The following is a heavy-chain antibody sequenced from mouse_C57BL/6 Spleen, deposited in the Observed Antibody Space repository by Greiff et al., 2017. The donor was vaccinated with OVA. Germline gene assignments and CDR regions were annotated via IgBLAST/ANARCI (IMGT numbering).Heavy chain of an antibody. V-gene: IGHV14-3*01. Sequence: EVQLQQSVAELVRPGASVKLSCTASGFNIKHTSMHWVKQRPEQGLEWIRSIDPANGHTKYAPKFQGNATLTADTSSNTAYLQLSSLTAEDTASYYCAPISTTVGGAMDYWGQGTSVTVSS. D-gene: IGHD1-1*01. CDR2: IDPANGHT. J-gene: IGHJ4*01. CDR1: GFNIKHTS. CDR3: APISTTVGGAMDY.